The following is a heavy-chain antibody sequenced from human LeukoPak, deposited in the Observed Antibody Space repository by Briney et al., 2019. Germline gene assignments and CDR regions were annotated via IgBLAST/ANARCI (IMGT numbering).Heavy chain of an antibody. D-gene: IGHD3-10*01. CDR3: ARKERYYYGSGLI. J-gene: IGHJ4*02. CDR1: GGSISSSNW. V-gene: IGHV4-4*02. Sequence: SETLSLTCAVSGGSISSSNWWSWVRQPPGKGLEWIGEIYHSGSTNYNPSLKSRVTTSVDKSKNQFSLKLSSVTAADTAVYYCARKERYYYGSGLIWGQGTLVTVSS. CDR2: IYHSGST.